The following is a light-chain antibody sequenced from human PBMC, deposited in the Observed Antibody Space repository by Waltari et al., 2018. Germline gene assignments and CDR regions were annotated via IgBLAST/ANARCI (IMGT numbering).Light chain of an antibody. CDR2: DVS. J-gene: IGLJ2*01. Sequence: QSALTPPPSASGSPGQSLPISRTGTSRDVGAFNFFSWYQQHPGKAPKLMIYDVSKRPSGVPDRFSGSKSGNTAYLTVSGLQAEDEADYYCNSYAGSNSVLFGAGTKLTVL. V-gene: IGLV2-8*01. CDR3: NSYAGSNSVL. CDR1: SRDVGAFNF.